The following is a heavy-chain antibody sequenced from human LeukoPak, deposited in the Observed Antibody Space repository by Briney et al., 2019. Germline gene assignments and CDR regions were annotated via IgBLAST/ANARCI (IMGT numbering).Heavy chain of an antibody. CDR3: ARPAYSGRSDGFDI. D-gene: IGHD1-26*01. V-gene: IGHV5-51*01. J-gene: IGHJ3*02. CDR2: IYPVDSDT. CDR1: GYSFTNYW. Sequence: GESLRISCKASGYSFTNYWIGWVRQMPGKGLAWMGIIYPVDSDTRYSPAFQGQVTISADKPISADYLQWSSLTASDTAMCYCARPAYSGRSDGFDIWGQGTMVTVSS.